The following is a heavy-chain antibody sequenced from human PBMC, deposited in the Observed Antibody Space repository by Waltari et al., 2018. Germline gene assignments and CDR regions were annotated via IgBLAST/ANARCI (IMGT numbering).Heavy chain of an antibody. CDR3: TRPFGGAMEDDAFDI. D-gene: IGHD5-18*01. CDR1: GFNFSGSA. J-gene: IGHJ3*02. V-gene: IGHV3-73*01. Sequence: EVQLVESGGGLVQPGGSLKLSCAASGFNFSGSAMHWVRQASGKGLEWVGRIRSKANSYATAYAASVKGRFTISRDDSKNTAYLQMNSLKTEDTAVYYCTRPFGGAMEDDAFDIWGQGTMVTVSS. CDR2: IRSKANSYAT.